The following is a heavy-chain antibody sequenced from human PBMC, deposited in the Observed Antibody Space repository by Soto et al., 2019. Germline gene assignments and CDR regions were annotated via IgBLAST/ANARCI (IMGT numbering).Heavy chain of an antibody. D-gene: IGHD4-17*01. CDR1: GFSFNSYS. V-gene: IGHV3-23*01. Sequence: EVQLLESXXGLVQPGGSLRLSCAASGFSFNSYSMSWVRQAPGKGLEWVAGIIGSGDSAYYADSVKGRFTISRDNSKNTLSLQMNSLRAGDTAIYYCARDRGTTTVTFDAFQHWGQGTLVAVSS. J-gene: IGHJ1*01. CDR3: ARDRGTTTVTFDAFQH. CDR2: IIGSGDSA.